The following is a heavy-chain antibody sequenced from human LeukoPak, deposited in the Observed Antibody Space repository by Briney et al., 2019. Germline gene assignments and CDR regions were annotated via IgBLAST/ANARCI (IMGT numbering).Heavy chain of an antibody. V-gene: IGHV3-23*01. CDR3: AKDSTVTTFGPGDAFDI. Sequence: GGSLRLSCAASGFTLSSYAMSWVRQSPGKGLKWVSAISGSGGSTYYADSVKGRFTISRDNSKNTLYLQMNSLRAEDTAVYYCAKDSTVTTFGPGDAFDIWGQGTMVTVSS. D-gene: IGHD4-17*01. J-gene: IGHJ3*02. CDR2: ISGSGGST. CDR1: GFTLSSYA.